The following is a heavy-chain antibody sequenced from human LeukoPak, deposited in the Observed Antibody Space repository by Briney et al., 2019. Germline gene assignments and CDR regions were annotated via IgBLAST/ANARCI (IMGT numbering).Heavy chain of an antibody. CDR1: GVTFSDSY. J-gene: IGHJ4*02. V-gene: IGHV3-11*05. Sequence: GGFLRLSCAASGVTFSDSYMSWIRQAPRTGLEWVSYISRSSSYTKYADSVKGRFTTSRDSAKNSLYMQRHSPRAEDAAVYYCAREQKLYDGSESSTFDFWGQGTLVTVSS. CDR3: AREQKLYDGSESSTFDF. CDR2: ISRSSSYT. D-gene: IGHD3-10*01.